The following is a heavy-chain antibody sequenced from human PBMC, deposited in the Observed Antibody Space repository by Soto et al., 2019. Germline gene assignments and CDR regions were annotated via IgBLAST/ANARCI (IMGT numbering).Heavy chain of an antibody. CDR2: ISYDGGNK. D-gene: IGHD3-22*01. CDR3: AKDHYYDSSGYP. CDR1: GFTFSSYG. J-gene: IGHJ5*02. Sequence: GGSLRLSCAASGFTFSSYGMRWVRQAPGKGLEWVAVISYDGGNKYYADSVKGRFTISRDNSKNTLYLQMNSLRAEDTAVYYCAKDHYYDSSGYPWGQGTLVTVSS. V-gene: IGHV3-30*18.